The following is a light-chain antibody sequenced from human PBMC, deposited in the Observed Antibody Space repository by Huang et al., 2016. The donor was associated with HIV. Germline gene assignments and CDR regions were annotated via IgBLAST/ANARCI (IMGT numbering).Light chain of an antibody. J-gene: IGKJ4*01. V-gene: IGKV3-15*01. Sequence: EIVMTQSPVTLSVSPGERATLSCRASQNIVSSLAWYQQKRGQTPRRLIYGASTRATGVPARCSGSGSETEFTLTISSLQSEDFAVYYCQQYYDWPPLTFGGGTEVEIK. CDR1: QNIVSS. CDR3: QQYYDWPPLT. CDR2: GAS.